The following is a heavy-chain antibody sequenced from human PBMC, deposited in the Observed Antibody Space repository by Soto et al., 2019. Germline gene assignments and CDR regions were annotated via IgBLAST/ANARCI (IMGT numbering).Heavy chain of an antibody. CDR1: GFTFSSYG. J-gene: IGHJ6*02. CDR3: ARDNYDFWSGYTNYEDYYYGMDV. V-gene: IGHV3-33*01. D-gene: IGHD3-3*01. CDR2: IWYDGSNK. Sequence: PGGSLRLSCAASGFTFSSYGMHWVRQAPGKGLEWVAVIWYDGSNKYYADSVKGRFTISRDNSKNTLYLQMNSLRAEDTAVYYCARDNYDFWSGYTNYEDYYYGMDVWGQGTTVTVSS.